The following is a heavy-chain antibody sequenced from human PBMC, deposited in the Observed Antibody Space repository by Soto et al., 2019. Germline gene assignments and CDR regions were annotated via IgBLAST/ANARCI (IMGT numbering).Heavy chain of an antibody. J-gene: IGHJ5*02. CDR2: ISSDGSNK. CDR1: GFTFSSYG. Sequence: QVQLVESGGGVVQPGRSLRLSCAASGFTFSSYGMHWVRQAPGKGLEWVAVISSDGSNKYYADSVKGRFTISRDNSKNTLYLQMNSLRAEDTAVYYCAKEAAAGTENWFDPWGQGTLVTVSS. CDR3: AKEAAAGTENWFDP. D-gene: IGHD6-13*01. V-gene: IGHV3-30*18.